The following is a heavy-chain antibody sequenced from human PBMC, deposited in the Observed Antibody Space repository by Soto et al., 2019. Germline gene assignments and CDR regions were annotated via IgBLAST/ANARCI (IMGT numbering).Heavy chain of an antibody. D-gene: IGHD3-22*01. CDR1: AGSITTSY. J-gene: IGHJ5*02. Sequence: WETRSLTCTVSAGSITTSYWSWIRQPLGKALEWICYISYRGSTNYNPSLKSLLTISIDTSKSQISLKLTSMTTADTAVYYCASSGIVGREVNTWFDPWGQGTLVTVSS. CDR2: ISYRGST. V-gene: IGHV4-59*01. CDR3: ASSGIVGREVNTWFDP.